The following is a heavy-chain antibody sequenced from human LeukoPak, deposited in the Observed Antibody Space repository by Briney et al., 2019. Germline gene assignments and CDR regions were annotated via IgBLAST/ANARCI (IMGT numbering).Heavy chain of an antibody. D-gene: IGHD1-26*01. J-gene: IGHJ4*02. CDR3: ARGWYSGSTIDY. CDR2: IYYSGST. CDR1: GGSISSYY. Sequence: SETLSLTCTVSGGSISSYYWSWIRQPPGKGLEWIGYIYYSGSTNYNPSLKSRVTISVDPSKNQFSLKLSSVTAADTAVYYCARGWYSGSTIDYWGQGTLVTVSS. V-gene: IGHV4-59*01.